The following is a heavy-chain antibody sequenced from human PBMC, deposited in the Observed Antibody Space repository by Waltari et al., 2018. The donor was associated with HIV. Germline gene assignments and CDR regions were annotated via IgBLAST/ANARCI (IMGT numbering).Heavy chain of an antibody. J-gene: IGHJ4*02. CDR1: GGSINNGNYY. V-gene: IGHV4-61*02. D-gene: IGHD1-26*01. Sequence: QVQLQESGPGLVKPSQTLSLTCVVSGGSINNGNYYWNWIRQPAGKRPEWIGPIYFSGDTNYNPSLKSRLTISGDTSKNQFSLKLSSVTAADTAVYYCARRQRSGSYSRGFDSWGQGALVTVSS. CDR2: IYFSGDT. CDR3: ARRQRSGSYSRGFDS.